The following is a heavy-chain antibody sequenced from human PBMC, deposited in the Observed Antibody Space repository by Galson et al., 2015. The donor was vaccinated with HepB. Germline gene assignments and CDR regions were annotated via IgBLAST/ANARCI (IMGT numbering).Heavy chain of an antibody. Sequence: LRLSCAASGFTFSSYSMNWVRQAPGTGLEWVSSISSSSSYIYYADSMKGRFTISRDNAKNSLYLQMNSLRAEDTAVYYCARLREGFLEWHPFDYWGQGTLVTVSS. V-gene: IGHV3-21*01. CDR1: GFTFSSYS. CDR3: ARLREGFLEWHPFDY. J-gene: IGHJ4*02. CDR2: ISSSSSYI. D-gene: IGHD3-3*01.